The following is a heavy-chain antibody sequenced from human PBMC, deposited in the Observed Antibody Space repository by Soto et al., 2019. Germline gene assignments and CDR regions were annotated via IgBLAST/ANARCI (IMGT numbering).Heavy chain of an antibody. CDR3: ARATVTTFASAATWFDP. V-gene: IGHV4-59*01. J-gene: IGHJ5*02. CDR1: GGSISSYY. Sequence: SETLSLTCTVSGGSISSYYWSWIRQPPGKGLEWIGYIYYSGSTNYNPSLKSRVTISVDTSKNQFSLKLSSVTAADTAVYYCARATVTTFASAATWFDPWGQGTLVTVSS. CDR2: IYYSGST. D-gene: IGHD4-17*01.